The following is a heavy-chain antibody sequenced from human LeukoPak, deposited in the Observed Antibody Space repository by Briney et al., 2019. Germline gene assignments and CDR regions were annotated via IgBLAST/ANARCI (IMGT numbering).Heavy chain of an antibody. CDR2: INPNSGGT. J-gene: IGHJ3*02. D-gene: IGHD3-3*01. CDR1: GYTFTGYY. CDR3: AREYYDFWSGNQDAFDI. Sequence: ASVKVSCKASGYTFTGYYIHWVRQAPGQGLEWMGWINPNSGGTNYAQKFQGRVTMTRDTSISTAYMELSRLRSDDTAVYYCAREYYDFWSGNQDAFDIWGQGTMVTVSS. V-gene: IGHV1-2*02.